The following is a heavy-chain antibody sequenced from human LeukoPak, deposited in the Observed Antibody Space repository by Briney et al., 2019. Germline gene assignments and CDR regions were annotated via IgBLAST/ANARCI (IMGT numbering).Heavy chain of an antibody. D-gene: IGHD1-26*01. CDR3: AKGADTGIVGATTSDY. CDR2: ISGSGGST. CDR1: GFTFSTYA. V-gene: IGHV3-23*01. J-gene: IGHJ4*02. Sequence: PGGSLRLSCAASGFTFSTYAMSWVRQAPGTGLEWVSAISGSGGSTYYADSVEGRFTISRDNSKNTLYLQMNSLRAEDTAIYYCAKGADTGIVGATTSDYWGQGALDTVSS.